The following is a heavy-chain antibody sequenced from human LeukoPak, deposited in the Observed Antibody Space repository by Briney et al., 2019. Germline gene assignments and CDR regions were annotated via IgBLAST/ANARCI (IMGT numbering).Heavy chain of an antibody. CDR2: ISGSGGST. J-gene: IGHJ4*02. Sequence: PGASLRLSCAASGFTFSSYAMSWVRQAPGKGLEWVSAISGSGGSTYYADSVKGRFTISRDNSKNTLYLQMNSLRAEDTAVYYCAKDRRIAVAGQEIDYWGQGPLVTVS. CDR1: GFTFSSYA. D-gene: IGHD6-19*01. CDR3: AKDRRIAVAGQEIDY. V-gene: IGHV3-23*01.